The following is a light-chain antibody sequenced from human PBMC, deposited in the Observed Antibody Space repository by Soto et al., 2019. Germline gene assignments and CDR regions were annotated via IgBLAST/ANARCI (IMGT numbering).Light chain of an antibody. CDR1: SPNVGTNP. V-gene: IGLV1-44*01. CDR2: TNS. CDR3: ATWDDNVYV. J-gene: IGLJ1*01. Sequence: QSVLTQPPSASGTPGQTVTISCSISSPNVGTNPVAWYQQLPGTAPKLLIYTNSQRPLAVPVRFSGSKSGTSASLAISGLQSEDEGDYYCATWDDNVYVFGTGTKVTVL.